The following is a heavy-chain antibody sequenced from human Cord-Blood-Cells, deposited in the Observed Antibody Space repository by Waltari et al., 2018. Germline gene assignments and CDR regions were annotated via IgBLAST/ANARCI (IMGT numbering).Heavy chain of an antibody. J-gene: IGHJ3*02. CDR1: GGSISSSSYY. CDR2: IYYSGRT. Sequence: QLQLQESGPGLVKPSETLSLTCTVSGGSISSSSYYWGWIRQPPGKGLEWIGSIYYSGRTYYNPSRNSRVPICVVTSKNHFALELLSVTSAETAVYYCVTIFYGDYAFDIWGQGTIVTVSS. D-gene: IGHD4-17*01. V-gene: IGHV4-39*01. CDR3: VTIFYGDYAFDI.